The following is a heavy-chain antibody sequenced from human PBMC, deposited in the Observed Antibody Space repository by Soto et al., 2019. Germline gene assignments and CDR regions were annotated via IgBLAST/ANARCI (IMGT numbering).Heavy chain of an antibody. Sequence: QLQLQESGPGLVTPSETLSLTCIVSGAAISSSGYHWGWIRQPPGKGLEWIGSIFPSGSTYYNPSLHSRGAISEDMSNNQCTLRLSSVTASDTAVYFCERHRGPAGPNYWGQGTLVTVSS. CDR2: IFPSGST. CDR1: GAAISSSGYH. V-gene: IGHV4-39*01. J-gene: IGHJ4*02. CDR3: ERHRGPAGPNY. D-gene: IGHD3-10*01.